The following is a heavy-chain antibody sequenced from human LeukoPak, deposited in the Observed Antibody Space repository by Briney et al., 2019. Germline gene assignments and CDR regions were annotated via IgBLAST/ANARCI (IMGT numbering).Heavy chain of an antibody. Sequence: GASVKVSCKASGYTFTSYGISWVRQAPGQGLEWMGWISAYNGNTNYAQKLQGRVTMTTDTSTSTAYMELRSLRSDDTAVYYCARDDCGGDCYDDTSPNYYYYGMDVWGQGTTVTVSS. J-gene: IGHJ6*02. CDR2: ISAYNGNT. CDR1: GYTFTSYG. CDR3: ARDDCGGDCYDDTSPNYYYYGMDV. V-gene: IGHV1-18*01. D-gene: IGHD2-21*02.